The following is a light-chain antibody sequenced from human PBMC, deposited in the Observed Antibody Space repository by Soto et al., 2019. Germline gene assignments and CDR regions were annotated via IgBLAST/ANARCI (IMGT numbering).Light chain of an antibody. Sequence: DIQMTQSPSTLSASVGDRVTITCRASQSITSWLAWYQQKPGKAPKILIYKASNLESGVPSRFSGSGSGTEFTLTISSLQPDDCATYYCQQYSSNPLTFGGGTKVEIK. CDR3: QQYSSNPLT. CDR2: KAS. CDR1: QSITSW. V-gene: IGKV1-5*03. J-gene: IGKJ4*01.